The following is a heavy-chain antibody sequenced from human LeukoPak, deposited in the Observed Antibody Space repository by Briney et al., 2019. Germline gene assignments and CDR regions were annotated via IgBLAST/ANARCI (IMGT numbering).Heavy chain of an antibody. D-gene: IGHD3-10*01. CDR2: IKQDGSEK. Sequence: PGGSLRLSCAASGFTFSSYWMSWVRQAPGKGLEWVANIKQDGSEKYYVDSVKGRFTISRDNAKNSLYLQMNSLRAEDTAVYYCATDRGYYTSGSYYLDYWGQGTLVTVSS. CDR1: GFTFSSYW. V-gene: IGHV3-7*01. CDR3: ATDRGYYTSGSYYLDY. J-gene: IGHJ4*02.